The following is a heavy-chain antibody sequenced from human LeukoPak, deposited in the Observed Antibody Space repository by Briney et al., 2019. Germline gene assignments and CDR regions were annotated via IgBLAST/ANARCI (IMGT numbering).Heavy chain of an antibody. D-gene: IGHD2-21*02. CDR3: ATPNHIVVVTASDDAFDI. Sequence: SVKVSCKASGGTFSSYAISWVRQAPGQGLEWMGGIIPIFGTANYAQKFQGRVTITTDESTSTAYMELSSLRSEDTAVYYCATPNHIVVVTASDDAFDIWGQGTMVTVSS. V-gene: IGHV1-69*05. J-gene: IGHJ3*02. CDR2: IIPIFGTA. CDR1: GGTFSSYA.